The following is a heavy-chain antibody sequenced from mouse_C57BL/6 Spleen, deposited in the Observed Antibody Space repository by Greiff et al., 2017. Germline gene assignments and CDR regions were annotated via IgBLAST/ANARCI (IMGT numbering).Heavy chain of an antibody. V-gene: IGHV1-55*01. D-gene: IGHD1-1*01. CDR3: ARSYYGSSSDAMDY. CDR1: GYTFTSYW. CDR2: IYPGSGST. J-gene: IGHJ4*01. Sequence: QVQLQQPGAELVKPGASVKMSCKASGYTFTSYWITWVKQRPGQGLEWIGDIYPGSGSTNYNEKFKSKATLTVDTSSSTAYMQLSSLTSEDSAVYYCARSYYGSSSDAMDYWGQGTSVTVSS.